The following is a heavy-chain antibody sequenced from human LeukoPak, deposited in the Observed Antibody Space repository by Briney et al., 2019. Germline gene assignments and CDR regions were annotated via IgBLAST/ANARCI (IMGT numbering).Heavy chain of an antibody. Sequence: GSLRLSCAASGFTFNYYWMSWVRQPPGKGLEWIGSIYYSGSTYYNPSLKSRVTISVDTSKNQFSLKLSSVTAADTAVYYCARLRALAGYSSGYDAFDIWGQGTMVTVSS. D-gene: IGHD6-19*01. V-gene: IGHV4-39*01. CDR1: GFTFNYY. CDR3: ARLRALAGYSSGYDAFDI. CDR2: IYYSGST. J-gene: IGHJ3*02.